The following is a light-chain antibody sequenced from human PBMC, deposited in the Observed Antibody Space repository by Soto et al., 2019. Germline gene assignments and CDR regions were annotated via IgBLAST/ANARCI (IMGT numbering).Light chain of an antibody. V-gene: IGKV3-20*01. CDR1: QSVSSSY. J-gene: IGKJ1*01. CDR2: GAS. CDR3: QQYGSSPKT. Sequence: EIVLTQSPGTLSLSPGERATLSCRASQSVSSSYFAWYQQRPGQAPRLLIYGASSRATGIPDRFSGSGSGTDFTLIISRLEPEDFAVYYCQQYGSSPKTFGQGTKVDI.